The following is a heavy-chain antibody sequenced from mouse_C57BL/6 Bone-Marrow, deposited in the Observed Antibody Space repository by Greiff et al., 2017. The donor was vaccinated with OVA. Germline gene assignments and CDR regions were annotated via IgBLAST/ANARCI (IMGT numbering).Heavy chain of an antibody. V-gene: IGHV3-8*01. CDR1: GYSITSDY. D-gene: IGHD2-5*01. Sequence: EVKLMESGPGLAKPSQTLSLTCSVTGYSITSDYWNWIRKFPGHKLEYMGYISYSGSTYYNPSLKSRISITRDTSKNQDYLQLNSVTTEDTAAYYCARDNYSNHWYFDVWGTGTTVTVSS. CDR2: ISYSGST. CDR3: ARDNYSNHWYFDV. J-gene: IGHJ1*03.